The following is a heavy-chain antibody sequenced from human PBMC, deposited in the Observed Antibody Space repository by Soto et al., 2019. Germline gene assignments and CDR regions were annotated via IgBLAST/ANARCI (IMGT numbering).Heavy chain of an antibody. CDR2: IYPGDSDT. V-gene: IGHV5-51*01. CDR3: PRHPKYYNDGNYFDY. J-gene: IGHJ4*02. Sequence: GESLKISCKGSGYTFASYWIAWVRQMPGKGLEWMGIIYPGDSDTRYSPSFQGQVTISADESISTAFLQWSSLKASDTAMYYCPRHPKYYNDGNYFDYWGQGALVTVSS. CDR1: GYTFASYW. D-gene: IGHD3-10*01.